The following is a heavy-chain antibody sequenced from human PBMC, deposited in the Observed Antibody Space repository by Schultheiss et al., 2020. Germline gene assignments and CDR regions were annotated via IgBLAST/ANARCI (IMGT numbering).Heavy chain of an antibody. D-gene: IGHD4-17*01. Sequence: SETLSLTCTVPGGSISSYYWSWIRQPAGKGLEWIGRIYTSGSTNYNPSLKSRVTMSVDTSKNQFSLKLSSVTAADTAVYYCARGTTVTTSRSGYYGMDVWGQGTTVTVSS. V-gene: IGHV4-4*07. J-gene: IGHJ6*02. CDR3: ARGTTVTTSRSGYYGMDV. CDR1: GGSISSYY. CDR2: IYTSGST.